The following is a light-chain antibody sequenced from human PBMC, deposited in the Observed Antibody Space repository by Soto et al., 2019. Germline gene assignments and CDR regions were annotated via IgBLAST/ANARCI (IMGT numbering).Light chain of an antibody. CDR2: GAS. CDR3: QHYGSAPRT. J-gene: IGKJ1*01. CDR1: QSVSSGY. Sequence: EIVLTQSPGTLSLSPGERATLSCRASQSVSSGYLAWNQQKPGQAPRVLIYGASVRATGIPDRFSGSGSGTDFTLTISRLEPEDFAVYYCQHYGSAPRTFGQGTKVEIK. V-gene: IGKV3-20*01.